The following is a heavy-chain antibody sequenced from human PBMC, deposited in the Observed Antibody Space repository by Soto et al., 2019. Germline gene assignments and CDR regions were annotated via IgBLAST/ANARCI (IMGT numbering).Heavy chain of an antibody. J-gene: IGHJ4*02. CDR3: ARGLLMIGGAG. CDR2: ISSNGGST. Sequence: PGGSLRLSCSASGFTLSSYAMHWVRQAPGKGLEYVSAISSNGGSTYYADSVKGRFTISRDNPKNTLYLQMSSLRAEDTAVYYCARGLLMIGGAGWGQGTLVTVSS. V-gene: IGHV3-64D*08. D-gene: IGHD3-9*01. CDR1: GFTLSSYA.